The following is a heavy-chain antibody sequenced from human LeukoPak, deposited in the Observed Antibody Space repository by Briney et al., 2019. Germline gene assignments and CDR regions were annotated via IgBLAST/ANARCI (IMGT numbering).Heavy chain of an antibody. CDR2: IYYSGST. D-gene: IGHD3-10*01. CDR3: ASLHGYGSGRP. V-gene: IGHV4-59*08. Sequence: PSETLSLTCTVSGGFISSYYWSWIRQPPGKGLEWIGYIYYSGSTNYNPSLKSRVTISVDTSKNQFSLKLSSVTAADTAVYYCASLHGYGSGRPWGQGTLVTVSS. CDR1: GGFISSYY. J-gene: IGHJ5*02.